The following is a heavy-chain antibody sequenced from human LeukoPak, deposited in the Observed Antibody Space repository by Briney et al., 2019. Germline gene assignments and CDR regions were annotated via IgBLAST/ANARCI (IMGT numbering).Heavy chain of an antibody. J-gene: IGHJ4*02. CDR1: GGSFSGYY. Sequence: PSETLSLTCAVYGGSFSGYYWSWIRQPPGKGLEWIGEINHSGSTNYNPSLKSRVTISVDTSKNQFSLKLSSVTAAGTAVYYCARGYTAMASFDYWGQGTLVTVSS. V-gene: IGHV4-34*01. D-gene: IGHD5-18*01. CDR2: INHSGST. CDR3: ARGYTAMASFDY.